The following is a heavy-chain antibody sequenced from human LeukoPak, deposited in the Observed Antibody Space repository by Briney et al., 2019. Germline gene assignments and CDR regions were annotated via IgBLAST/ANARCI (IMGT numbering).Heavy chain of an antibody. CDR2: IYTSGST. J-gene: IGHJ4*02. Sequence: SQTLSLTCTVSGGSISSGSYYWSWIRQPAGKGLEWIGRIYTSGSTNYNPSLKSRVTISVDTSKNQFSLKLSSVTAADTAVYYCARTGNRSNFDYWGQGTLVTVSS. CDR1: GGSISSGSYY. CDR3: ARTGNRSNFDY. D-gene: IGHD3-16*02. V-gene: IGHV4-61*02.